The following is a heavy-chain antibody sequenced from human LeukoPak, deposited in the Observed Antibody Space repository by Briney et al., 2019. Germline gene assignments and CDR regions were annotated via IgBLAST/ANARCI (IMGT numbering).Heavy chain of an antibody. J-gene: IGHJ5*02. CDR1: GGSITSYY. CDR3: ARVGGYCSSTSCYDNWFDP. D-gene: IGHD2-2*01. V-gene: IGHV4-59*01. CDR2: IYYSGNT. Sequence: SSETLSLTCTVSGGSITSYYWSWIRQPPGKALEWIGYIYYSGNTKYNPSLKSRVTMSVDTSKNQLSLKLSSVTAADTAVYYCARVGGYCSSTSCYDNWFDPWGQGTLVTVSS.